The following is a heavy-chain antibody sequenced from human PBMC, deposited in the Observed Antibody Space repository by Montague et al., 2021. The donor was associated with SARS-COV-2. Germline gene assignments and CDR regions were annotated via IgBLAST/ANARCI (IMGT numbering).Heavy chain of an antibody. CDR1: GDSIRSSGYY. CDR3: ARLGFVELWLNLGWFDP. V-gene: IGHV4-39*01. D-gene: IGHD3-16*02. J-gene: IGHJ5*02. CDR2: VYYSGST. Sequence: SKTLSLTCSVSGDSIRSSGYYWGWIRQPPGKGLEWIGTVYYSGSTNYNPSLKSRVTMPVDTSKNQFSLELGSVTAADTAVYYCARLGFVELWLNLGWFDPWGQGTLVTVSS.